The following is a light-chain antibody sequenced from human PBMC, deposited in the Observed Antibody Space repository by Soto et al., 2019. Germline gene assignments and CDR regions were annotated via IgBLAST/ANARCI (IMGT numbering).Light chain of an antibody. V-gene: IGKV3-11*01. CDR1: HSVTTH. Sequence: EIVLTQSPATLSLSPGERATLSCWASHSVTTHLAWFQQRPGQTPRLLIYDASTRAPGIPARFSGRGSGADFTLTISGLEPEDFAVYYCQQRSDSITFGQGTRLEIK. J-gene: IGKJ5*01. CDR2: DAS. CDR3: QQRSDSIT.